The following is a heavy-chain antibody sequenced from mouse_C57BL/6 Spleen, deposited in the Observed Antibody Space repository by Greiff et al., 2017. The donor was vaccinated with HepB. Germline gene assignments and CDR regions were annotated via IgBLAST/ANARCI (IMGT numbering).Heavy chain of an antibody. CDR3: ARDVDYYAMDY. V-gene: IGHV1-22*01. Sequence: VQLKESGPELVKPGASVKMSCKASGYTFTDYNMHWVKQSHGKSLVWIGYINPNNGGTSYNQKFKGKATLTVNKSSSTAYMELRSLTSEDSAVYYCARDVDYYAMDYWGQGTSVTVSS. CDR1: GYTFTDYN. CDR2: INPNNGGT. J-gene: IGHJ4*01.